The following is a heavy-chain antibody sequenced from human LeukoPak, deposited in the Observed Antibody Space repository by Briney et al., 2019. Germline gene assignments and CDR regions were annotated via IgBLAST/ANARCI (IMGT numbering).Heavy chain of an antibody. D-gene: IGHD7-27*01. CDR3: ARGKDWGPY. J-gene: IGHJ4*02. CDR1: GYTFTGYY. Sequence: ASVKVSCKAFGYTFTGYYMHWERQAPGQGLEWMGWINPNSGGTNYAQKFQGRVTMTGDTSISTAYMELSRLRSDDTAVYYCARGKDWGPYWGQGTLVTVSS. V-gene: IGHV1-2*02. CDR2: INPNSGGT.